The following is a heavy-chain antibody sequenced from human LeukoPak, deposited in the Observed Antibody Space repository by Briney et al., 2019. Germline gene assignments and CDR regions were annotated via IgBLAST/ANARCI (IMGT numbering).Heavy chain of an antibody. D-gene: IGHD5-24*01. CDR2: IIPIIDTA. J-gene: IGHJ4*02. Sequence: SVKVSCKASGGIFSSYSISWVRQAPGQGLEWMGRIIPIIDTANYAQNFQGRVAITADTSTSTAYMELSSLRSEDTAVYYCARGRGATMTLDDWGQGTLVTVSS. CDR1: GGIFSSYS. V-gene: IGHV1-69*08. CDR3: ARGRGATMTLDD.